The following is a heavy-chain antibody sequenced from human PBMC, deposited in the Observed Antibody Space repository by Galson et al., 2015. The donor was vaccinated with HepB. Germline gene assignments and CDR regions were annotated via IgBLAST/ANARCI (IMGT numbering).Heavy chain of an antibody. V-gene: IGHV3-48*04. Sequence: SLRLSCAASGFTLSTYSMNWVRQAPGKGLEWVSYIRSSSITIYYADSVKGRFSISRDNAKNLLYLQMNSLRAEDTAVYYCARVALGSGWALDYWGQGTLVTVSS. CDR3: ARVALGSGWALDY. CDR2: IRSSSITI. D-gene: IGHD6-19*01. J-gene: IGHJ4*02. CDR1: GFTLSTYS.